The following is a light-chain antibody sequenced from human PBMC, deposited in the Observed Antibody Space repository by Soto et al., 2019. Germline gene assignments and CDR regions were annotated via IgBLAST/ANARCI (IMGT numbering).Light chain of an antibody. CDR3: QQTYSTLALT. CDR2: AAS. Sequence: IQFTQPPSSLSASVGARVTITCRASQGISSYLAWYQQKPGKAPKLLIYAASTLQSGVPSRFSGSGSGTDYSLTISSLQPEDFVDYYCQQTYSTLALTFGGGTKVDI. CDR1: QGISSY. V-gene: IGKV1-39*01. J-gene: IGKJ4*01.